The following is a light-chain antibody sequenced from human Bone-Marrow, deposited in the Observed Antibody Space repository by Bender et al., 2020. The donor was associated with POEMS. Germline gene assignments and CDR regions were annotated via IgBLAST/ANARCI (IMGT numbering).Light chain of an antibody. J-gene: IGLJ2*01. CDR2: QDT. CDR1: KLGEEY. CDR3: RSWGSNTVV. Sequence: SYELTQPPSVSVSPGQTATITCSGEKLGEEYACWYQQKPGQSPVVVIYQDTKRPSGIPERFSGSTSGNTASLTISGTQTMDEADYYCRSWGSNTVVFGGGTKLTVL. V-gene: IGLV3-1*01.